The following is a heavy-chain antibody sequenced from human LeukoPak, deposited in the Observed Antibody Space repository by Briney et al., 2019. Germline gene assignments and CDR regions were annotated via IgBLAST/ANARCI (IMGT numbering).Heavy chain of an antibody. D-gene: IGHD3-22*01. Sequence: ASVKVSCKASGGTFISYAISWVRQAPGQGLEWMGGIIPIFGTANYAQKFQGRVTITADESTSTAYMELSSLRSEDTAVYYCARGGGRDYYDSSGYYNAHYFDYWGQGTLVTVSS. J-gene: IGHJ4*02. V-gene: IGHV1-69*13. CDR1: GGTFISYA. CDR2: IIPIFGTA. CDR3: ARGGGRDYYDSSGYYNAHYFDY.